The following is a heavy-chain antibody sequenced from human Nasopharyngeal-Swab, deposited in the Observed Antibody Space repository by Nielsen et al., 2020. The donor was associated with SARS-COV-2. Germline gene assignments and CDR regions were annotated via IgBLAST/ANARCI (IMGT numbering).Heavy chain of an antibody. CDR1: GFTFSSYS. J-gene: IGHJ4*02. CDR2: ISSSSSYI. V-gene: IGHV3-21*04. CDR3: AKVTGLGNEN. Sequence: GGSLRLSCAASGFTFSSYSMNWVRQAPGKGLEWVSSISSSSSYIYYADSVKGRFTISRDNSKNTLYLQMNSLRAEDTAVYYCAKVTGLGNENWGQGTLVTVSS. D-gene: IGHD3-16*01.